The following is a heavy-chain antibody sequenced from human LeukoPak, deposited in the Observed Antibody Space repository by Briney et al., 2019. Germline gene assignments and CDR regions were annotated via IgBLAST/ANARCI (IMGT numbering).Heavy chain of an antibody. CDR2: IYIDGKT. D-gene: IGHD3-9*01. CDR1: GFTVSTNF. J-gene: IGHJ4*02. CDR3: AREGRYDILTGYYPLNN. Sequence: GGSLRLSCAASGFTVSTNFMSWVRLAPGKGLECVSVIYIDGKTFYADSVKGRFTISGDNPRYTLYLQMNSLRPEDTAVYYCAREGRYDILTGYYPLNNWGQGARVTVSS. V-gene: IGHV3-66*02.